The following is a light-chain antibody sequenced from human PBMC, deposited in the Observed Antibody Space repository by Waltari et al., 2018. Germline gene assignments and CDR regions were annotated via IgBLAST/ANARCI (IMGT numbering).Light chain of an antibody. J-gene: IGKJ4*01. CDR1: QSIGIW. CDR2: KAS. Sequence: DIKMTQSPPTLAASVGDRVTITCRASQSIGIWLAWYQQKPGKAPNLLMYKASILDSGVPSRFSGSASVTEFTLTISGLQAEDFGTYYCQQYSAFPLSFGGGTNIEIK. CDR3: QQYSAFPLS. V-gene: IGKV1-5*03.